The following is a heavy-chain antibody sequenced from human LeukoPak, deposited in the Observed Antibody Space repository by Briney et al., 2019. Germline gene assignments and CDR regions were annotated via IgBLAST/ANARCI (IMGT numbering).Heavy chain of an antibody. Sequence: GGSLRLSCAASGFTFSSYSMNWVRQAPGKGLEWVSSISSSSSYIYYADSVKGRFTISRDNAKNSLYLQMRSLRAEDTALYYCARALGGNSFDPWGQGTLVTISS. J-gene: IGHJ5*02. CDR2: ISSSSSYI. D-gene: IGHD3-10*01. V-gene: IGHV3-21*01. CDR3: ARALGGNSFDP. CDR1: GFTFSSYS.